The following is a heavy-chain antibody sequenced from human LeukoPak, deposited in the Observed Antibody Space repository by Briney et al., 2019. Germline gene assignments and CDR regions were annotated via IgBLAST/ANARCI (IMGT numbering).Heavy chain of an antibody. V-gene: IGHV4-59*01. D-gene: IGHD3-10*01. Sequence: SETLSLTCTVSGGSISSYYWSWIRQPPGKGLEWIGCIYYSGSTNYNPSLKSRVTISVDTSKNQCSLKLSSVAAADTAVYYCARGVEYYYGSGSYYPYYFDYWGQGTLVTVSS. CDR2: IYYSGST. CDR1: GGSISSYY. J-gene: IGHJ4*02. CDR3: ARGVEYYYGSGSYYPYYFDY.